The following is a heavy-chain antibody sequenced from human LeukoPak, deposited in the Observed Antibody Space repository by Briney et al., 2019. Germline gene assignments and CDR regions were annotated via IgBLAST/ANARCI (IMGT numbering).Heavy chain of an antibody. V-gene: IGHV1-2*02. CDR1: GYTFTGYY. J-gene: IGHJ4*02. Sequence: ASVKVSCKASGYTFTGYYMHWVRRAPGQGLEWMGWINPNSGGTNYAQKFQGRVTMTRDTSINTAYMELSSLRSEDTAVYYCAIGGYNWNYGILRFDYWGQGTLVTVSS. CDR2: INPNSGGT. CDR3: AIGGYNWNYGILRFDY. D-gene: IGHD1-7*01.